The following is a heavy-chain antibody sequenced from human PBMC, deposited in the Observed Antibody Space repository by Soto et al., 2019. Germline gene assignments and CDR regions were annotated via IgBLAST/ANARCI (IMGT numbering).Heavy chain of an antibody. V-gene: IGHV3-15*01. J-gene: IGHJ3*02. Sequence: GGSLRLSCAASGFTFSNAWMSWVRQAPGKGLEWVGRIKSKTDGGTTDYAAPVKGRFTISRDDSKNTLYLQMNSLKTEDTAVYYCTTDGHFGIFGVERNAFDIWGQGTMVTVSS. CDR3: TTDGHFGIFGVERNAFDI. D-gene: IGHD3-3*01. CDR1: GFTFSNAW. CDR2: IKSKTDGGTT.